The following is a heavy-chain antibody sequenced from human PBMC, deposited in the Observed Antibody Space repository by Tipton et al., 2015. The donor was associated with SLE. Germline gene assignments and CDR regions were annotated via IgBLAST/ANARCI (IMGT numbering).Heavy chain of an antibody. J-gene: IGHJ6*02. Sequence: QSGAEVKKPGESLKISCKGSGYSFTTYWIGWVRQMPGKGLEWIGIIYAGDSDTRYSPSFQGQVTISVDKSISTAYLQWSSLKASDSAIYYCARLGYGCSGGRCFGVDVWGQGTTVSVSS. V-gene: IGHV5-51*03. CDR3: ARLGYGCSGGRCFGVDV. D-gene: IGHD2-15*01. CDR1: GYSFTTYW. CDR2: IYAGDSDT.